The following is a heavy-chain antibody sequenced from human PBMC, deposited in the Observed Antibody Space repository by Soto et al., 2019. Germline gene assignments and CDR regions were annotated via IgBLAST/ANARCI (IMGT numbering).Heavy chain of an antibody. CDR3: ARQEAGFAPPNYYYYYYGMDV. Sequence: PGESLKISCKGSGYSFTSYWIGWVRQMPGKGLEWMGIIYPGDSDTRYSPSFQGQVTISADKSISTAYLQWSSLKASDTAMYYCARQEAGFAPPNYYYYYYGMDVWGQGTTVTVSS. V-gene: IGHV5-51*01. J-gene: IGHJ6*02. CDR2: IYPGDSDT. D-gene: IGHD6-19*01. CDR1: GYSFTSYW.